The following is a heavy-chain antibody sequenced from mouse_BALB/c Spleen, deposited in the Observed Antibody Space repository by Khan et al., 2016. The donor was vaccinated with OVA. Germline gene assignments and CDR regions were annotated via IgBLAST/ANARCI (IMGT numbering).Heavy chain of an antibody. CDR1: GYSFTGYF. CDR2: INPHFGET. CDR3: TRIYRSDFDY. V-gene: IGHV1-20*02. D-gene: IGHD1-1*01. Sequence: VQLKESGPELVRPGASVKISCKASGYSFTGYFMNWVMQSHGKSLEWIGRINPHFGETFYNQRFKDKATLTVDESSITAHMELRSLASEDSAVYYCTRIYRSDFDYWGQGTTLTVSS. J-gene: IGHJ2*01.